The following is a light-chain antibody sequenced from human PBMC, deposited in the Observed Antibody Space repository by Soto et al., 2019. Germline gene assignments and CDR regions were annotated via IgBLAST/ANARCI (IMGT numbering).Light chain of an antibody. CDR1: QSISSY. J-gene: IGKJ1*01. V-gene: IGKV1-39*01. CDR3: QQSYSTTWT. CDR2: AAS. Sequence: DIQLTQSPSSLSASVGDRVTITCRASQSISSYLNWYQQKPGKAPKVLIYAASSLQSGVPSRFSGSGSETDCTLTISSLQPEDVATYSCQQSYSTTWTLGQGTKVDIK.